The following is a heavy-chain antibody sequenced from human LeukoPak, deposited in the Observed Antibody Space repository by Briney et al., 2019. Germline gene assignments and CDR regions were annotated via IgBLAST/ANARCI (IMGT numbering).Heavy chain of an antibody. CDR1: GFTVGSNY. V-gene: IGHV3-66*01. D-gene: IGHD1/OR15-1a*01. Sequence: QPGGSLGSSFEALGFTVGSNYIPWFPRPQGKGLEWVSVIYIDGNRYYAGSVKGRFTISRDNSKNTLYLEVNNLRAEDTAVYYCARGNTPLEDWGQGTLVTVSS. J-gene: IGHJ4*02. CDR2: IYIDGNR. CDR3: ARGNTPLED.